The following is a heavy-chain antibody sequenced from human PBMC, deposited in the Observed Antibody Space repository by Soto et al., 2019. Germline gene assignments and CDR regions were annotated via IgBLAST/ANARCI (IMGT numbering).Heavy chain of an antibody. CDR3: ARDHPHIRPDTGAWDY. V-gene: IGHV3-33*01. Sequence: QVQLVESGGGVVQPGRSLRLSCAASGFTFSSYGMHWVRQAPGKGLEWVAVIWYDGSNKYYADSVKGRFTISRDNSKNTLYLQMNSLRAEDTAVYYCARDHPHIRPDTGAWDYRGQGTLVTVSS. D-gene: IGHD5-18*01. CDR1: GFTFSSYG. CDR2: IWYDGSNK. J-gene: IGHJ4*02.